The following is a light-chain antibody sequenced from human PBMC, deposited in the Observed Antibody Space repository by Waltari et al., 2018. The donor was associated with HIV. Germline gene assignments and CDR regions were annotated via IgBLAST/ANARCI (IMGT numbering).Light chain of an antibody. CDR3: QQSHSVPWT. Sequence: DIQMTQSPTSLSAYVGQTVIISCRASQGISTYLNWYQKKGGKAPKLLIFGSSNLQSGVPSRFSGSGAGTDVTLIIRSLQPEDFASYFCQQSHSVPWTFGRGTNVEV. J-gene: IGKJ1*01. CDR2: GSS. V-gene: IGKV1-39*01. CDR1: QGISTY.